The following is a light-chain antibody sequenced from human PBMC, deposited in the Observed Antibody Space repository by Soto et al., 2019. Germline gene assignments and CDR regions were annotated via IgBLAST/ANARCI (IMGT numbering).Light chain of an antibody. V-gene: IGKV2-30*02. CDR1: QSLVHSDGLAY. CDR2: KVS. Sequence: DVVMTQSPLSLPVTLGQPASISCRSNQSLVHSDGLAYFSWFQQRPGRSPRRLIYKVSNRDSGAPARFSGSGSGTDFALKISRVEAEDVGVYYCMQGTHWPITFGQGTKVDVK. CDR3: MQGTHWPIT. J-gene: IGKJ1*01.